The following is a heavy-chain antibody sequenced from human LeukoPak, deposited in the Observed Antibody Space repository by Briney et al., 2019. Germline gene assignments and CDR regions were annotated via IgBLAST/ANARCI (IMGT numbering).Heavy chain of an antibody. D-gene: IGHD3-10*01. J-gene: IGHJ6*02. V-gene: IGHV4-30-2*01. Sequence: SETLSLTCAVSGGSISSGGYSWSWIRQPAGKGLEWIGYIYHSGSTYYNPSLKSRVTISVDRSKNQFSLKLSSVTAADTAVYYCARGNWVRGENYYYGMDVWDQGTTVTVSS. CDR3: ARGNWVRGENYYYGMDV. CDR1: GGSISSGGYS. CDR2: IYHSGST.